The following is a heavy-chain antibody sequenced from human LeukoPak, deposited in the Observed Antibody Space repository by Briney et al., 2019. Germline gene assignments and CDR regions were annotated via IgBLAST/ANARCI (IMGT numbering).Heavy chain of an antibody. D-gene: IGHD7-27*01. CDR2: IWHDGTNK. CDR3: AKSGRNWADLEY. Sequence: GRSLRLSCAASGFTFSSYGMHWVRQAPGKGLEWVAVIWHDGTNKYYADSVRGRFTISRDSSKNTLYLQMNSLRAEDTAVYYCAKSGRNWADLEYWGPGTLLSVSS. V-gene: IGHV3-33*06. CDR1: GFTFSSYG. J-gene: IGHJ4*02.